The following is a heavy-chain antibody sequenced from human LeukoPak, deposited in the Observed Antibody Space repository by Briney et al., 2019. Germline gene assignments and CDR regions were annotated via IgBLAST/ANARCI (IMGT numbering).Heavy chain of an antibody. CDR1: GGTFSSYA. CDR3: ARSMFRDYDILTGYYNAFDY. Sequence: ASVKVSCKASGGTFSSYAISWVRQAPGQGLEWMGRIIPILGIANYAQKFQGRVTITADKSTSTAYMELSSLRSEDTAVYYCARSMFRDYDILTGYYNAFDYWGQGTLVTVSS. CDR2: IIPILGIA. J-gene: IGHJ4*02. D-gene: IGHD3-9*01. V-gene: IGHV1-69*04.